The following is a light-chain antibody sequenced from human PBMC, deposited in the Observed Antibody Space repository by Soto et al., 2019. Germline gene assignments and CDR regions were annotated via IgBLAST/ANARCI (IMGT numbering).Light chain of an antibody. J-gene: IGKJ5*01. CDR1: QGISSY. CDR3: QQLYSYPIT. V-gene: IGKV1-9*01. Sequence: IQLTQSPSFLSSSLGDRVTITCGASQGISSYLAWYQQKPGKAPNLLIYAASTLQSGVPSRFSGSVSGTEGTITISSLKPEDGSTYYCQQLYSYPITFGQGTRLEIK. CDR2: AAS.